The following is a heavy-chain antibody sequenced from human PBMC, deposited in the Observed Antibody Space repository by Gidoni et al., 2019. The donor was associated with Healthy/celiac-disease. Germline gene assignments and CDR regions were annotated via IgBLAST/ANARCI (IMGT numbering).Heavy chain of an antibody. J-gene: IGHJ4*02. CDR2: IYYSGST. CDR3: ARAHPAYYYDSSGYLSFFDY. D-gene: IGHD3-22*01. Sequence: QVQLQESGPGLVKPSQTLSPTCTVSDRSIISGGSYWSWIRQHPGKGLEWIGYIYYSGSTYYNPSLKSRVTISVDTSKNQFSLKLSSVTAADTAVYYCARAHPAYYYDSSGYLSFFDYWGQGTLVTVSS. CDR1: DRSIISGGSY. V-gene: IGHV4-31*03.